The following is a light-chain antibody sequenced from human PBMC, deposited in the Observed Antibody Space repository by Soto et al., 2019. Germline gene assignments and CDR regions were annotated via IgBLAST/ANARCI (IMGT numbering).Light chain of an antibody. V-gene: IGLV2-14*03. CDR1: ISDVGGSNH. CDR2: DVT. J-gene: IGLJ2*01. CDR3: SSYRSYIVMI. Sequence: QSALTQPASMSGSPGQSITISCTGAISDVGGSNHVSWYQQHPGKAPKLILYDVTNRPPGVSNRFSGSKSGNTASLTISGLQAEDEGHYYCSSYRSYIVMIFGGGTKLTVL.